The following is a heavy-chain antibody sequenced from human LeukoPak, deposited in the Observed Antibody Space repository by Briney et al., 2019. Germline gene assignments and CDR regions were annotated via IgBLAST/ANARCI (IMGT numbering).Heavy chain of an antibody. J-gene: IGHJ6*03. CDR1: GFTFSIYA. D-gene: IGHD1-26*01. Sequence: GGTLRLSCAASGFTFSIYAMTCVRQAPGKGLQWVSPVSGSGAPTYYADSVKGRFTLSRDNSRDTLYLQMNSLRAEDTAIYICAKDGGTYPYFLDVWGKGTTVIVSS. V-gene: IGHV3-23*01. CDR3: AKDGGTYPYFLDV. CDR2: VSGSGAPT.